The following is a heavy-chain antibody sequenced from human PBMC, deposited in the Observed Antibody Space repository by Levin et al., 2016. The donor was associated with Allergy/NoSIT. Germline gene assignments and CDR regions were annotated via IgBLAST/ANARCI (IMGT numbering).Heavy chain of an antibody. D-gene: IGHD4-11*01. V-gene: IGHV1-2*04. CDR3: ARGPVNYYYYGMDV. Sequence: WVRQAPGQGLEWMGWINPNSGGTNYAQKFQGWVTMTRDTSISTAYMELSRLRSDDTAVYYCARGPVNYYYYGMDVWGQGTTVTVSS. CDR2: INPNSGGT. J-gene: IGHJ6*02.